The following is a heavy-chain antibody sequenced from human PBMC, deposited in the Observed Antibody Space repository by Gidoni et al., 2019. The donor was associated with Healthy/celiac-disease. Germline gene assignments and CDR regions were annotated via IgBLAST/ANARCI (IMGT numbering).Heavy chain of an antibody. Sequence: EVQLLESGGGLVQPGGSLRLSCAASGFTFSRYAMSWVRQAPGKGLEWVSAISGSGGSTYYADSVKGRFTISRDNSKNTLYLQMNSLRAEDTAVYYCAKGVSSVYCSSTSCLYYYYGMDVWGQGTTVTVSS. CDR1: GFTFSRYA. J-gene: IGHJ6*02. D-gene: IGHD2-2*01. CDR2: ISGSGGST. V-gene: IGHV3-23*01. CDR3: AKGVSSVYCSSTSCLYYYYGMDV.